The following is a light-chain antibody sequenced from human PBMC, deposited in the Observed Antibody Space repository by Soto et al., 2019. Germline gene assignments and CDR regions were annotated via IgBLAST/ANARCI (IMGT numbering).Light chain of an antibody. CDR2: DVS. CDR3: QQYGGSPT. J-gene: IGKJ1*01. CDR1: QSVSSSY. Sequence: EIVLTQSPGTLSLSPGERATLSCRSSQSVSSSYLAWYQQKPGQAPRLLIYDVSSRATDIPDRFSGSGSGTDFTLTISTLEPEDFAGYYCQQYGGSPTFGQGTKVEIK. V-gene: IGKV3-20*01.